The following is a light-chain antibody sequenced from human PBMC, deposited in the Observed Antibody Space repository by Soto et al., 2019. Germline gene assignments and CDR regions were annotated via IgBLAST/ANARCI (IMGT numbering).Light chain of an antibody. CDR1: QSVSTY. Sequence: ETVLPQSPATLSLSPVEGATLSFSASQSVSTYLAWYQQKPGQAPRLLIYDASNGATGIPARFSGSGSGTDFTLTISSLEPEDFAVYYCQQRSNWLTFGGGTKVDIK. J-gene: IGKJ4*01. CDR2: DAS. CDR3: QQRSNWLT. V-gene: IGKV3-11*01.